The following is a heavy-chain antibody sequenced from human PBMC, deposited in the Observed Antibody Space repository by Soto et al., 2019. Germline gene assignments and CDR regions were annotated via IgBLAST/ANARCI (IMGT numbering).Heavy chain of an antibody. V-gene: IGHV3-23*01. D-gene: IGHD3-22*01. CDR1: GFTFSSYA. CDR2: ISGSGGST. CDR3: AKVSATYYYDSSGYYSGFDY. Sequence: GESLRLSCAVSGFTFSSYAMSWVRQAPGKGLEWVSAISGSGGSTYYADSVKGRFTISRDNSKNTLYLQMNSLRAEDTAVYYCAKVSATYYYDSSGYYSGFDYWGQGTLVTVSS. J-gene: IGHJ4*02.